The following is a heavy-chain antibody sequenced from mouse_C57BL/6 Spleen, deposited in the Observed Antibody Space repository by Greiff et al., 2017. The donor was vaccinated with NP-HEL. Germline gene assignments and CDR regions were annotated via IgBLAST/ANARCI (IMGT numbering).Heavy chain of an antibody. V-gene: IGHV5-6*01. Sequence: EVQLVESGGDLVKPGGSLKLSCAASGFTFSSYGMSWVRQTPDKRLEWVATISSGGSYTYYPDSVKGRFTISRDNAKNTLYLQMSSLKSEDTAMYYCARHRGGYYFDYWGQGTTLTVSS. CDR3: ARHRGGYYFDY. CDR1: GFTFSSYG. J-gene: IGHJ2*01. D-gene: IGHD1-1*02. CDR2: ISSGGSYT.